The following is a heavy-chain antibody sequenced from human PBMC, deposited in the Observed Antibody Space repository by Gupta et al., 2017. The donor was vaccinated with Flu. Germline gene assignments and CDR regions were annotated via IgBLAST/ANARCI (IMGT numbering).Heavy chain of an antibody. CDR2: IFGNDAR. CDR3: ERSQGWGLNGFEP. Sequence: VTLKESGPVLVKPTETLTLTCTVSWFSLNNARIGVSWIRQPPGKALEWLAPIFGNDARSYSASLRSRLTIAKANAKGQVGRNLRNSDQFDTDTAACERSQGWGLNGFEPWGQGTLVTVSS. J-gene: IGHJ5*02. V-gene: IGHV2-26*01. D-gene: IGHD1-1*01. CDR1: WFSLNNARIG.